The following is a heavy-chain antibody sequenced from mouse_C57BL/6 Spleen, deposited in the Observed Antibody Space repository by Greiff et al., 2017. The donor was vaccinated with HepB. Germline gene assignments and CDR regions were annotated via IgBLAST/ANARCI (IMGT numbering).Heavy chain of an antibody. CDR2: ISYDGSN. Sequence: VQLQQSGPGLVKPSQSLSLTCSVTGYSITSGYYWNWIRQFPGNKLEWMGYISYDGSNNYNPSLKNRISITRDTSKNQFFLKLNSVTTEDTATYYCARDYGNYEGAYWGQGTLVTVSA. D-gene: IGHD2-1*01. J-gene: IGHJ3*01. V-gene: IGHV3-6*01. CDR1: GYSITSGYY. CDR3: ARDYGNYEGAY.